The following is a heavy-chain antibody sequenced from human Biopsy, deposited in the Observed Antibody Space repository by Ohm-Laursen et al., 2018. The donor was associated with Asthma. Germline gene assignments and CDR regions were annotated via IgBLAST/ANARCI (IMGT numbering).Heavy chain of an antibody. CDR1: GFTLGSYS. J-gene: IGHJ3*02. CDR2: ISLSSNTI. V-gene: IGHV3-48*02. CDR3: ARQMNYDFWRSPLDI. D-gene: IGHD3-3*01. Sequence: SLRLSCAASGFTLGSYSMNWLRQAPGRGLEWVSYISLSSNTIYYADSVKGRFTVSRDNAKSSLYLQMNSLRDGDTAVYYCARQMNYDFWRSPLDIWGLGTMVIVSS.